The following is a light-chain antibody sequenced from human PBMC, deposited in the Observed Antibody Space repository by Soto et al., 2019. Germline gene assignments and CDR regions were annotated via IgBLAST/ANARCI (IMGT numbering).Light chain of an antibody. V-gene: IGKV3-20*01. CDR1: HSVSSNY. CDR2: DVS. Sequence: EIVLTQSPGTLSLSPGERATLSCRSSHSVSSNYLALYQQKPGQAPRLLIYDVSSRATGIPDRFSGSGSGTDFTLTISRLEPVDFAVYYCQQYGISPTFGQGTKVEIK. CDR3: QQYGISPT. J-gene: IGKJ1*01.